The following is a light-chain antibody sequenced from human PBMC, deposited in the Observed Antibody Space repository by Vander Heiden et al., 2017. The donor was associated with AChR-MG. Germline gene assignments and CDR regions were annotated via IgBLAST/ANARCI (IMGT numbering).Light chain of an antibody. CDR2: GAS. Sequence: EIVLTQSPGTLSLSPGERATLSCRASQSVSSSYLAWYQQKPGQAPRLLIYGASSRATGIPDRFSGSGSGTDFTLTISRLEPEDFAVYYCQQYGSELHAYTFGQGTKLEIK. CDR3: QQYGSELHAYT. CDR1: QSVSSSY. V-gene: IGKV3-20*01. J-gene: IGKJ2*01.